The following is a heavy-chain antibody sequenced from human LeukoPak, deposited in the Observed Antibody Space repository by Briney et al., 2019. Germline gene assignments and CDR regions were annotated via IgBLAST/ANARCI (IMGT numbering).Heavy chain of an antibody. D-gene: IGHD5-12*01. J-gene: IGHJ4*02. CDR1: GFTFSSYS. V-gene: IGHV3-48*01. CDR2: ISSSSSTI. Sequence: GGSLRLSCAASGFTFSSYSMNWVRQAPGKGLEGVSYISSSSSTIYYADSVKGRFTISRDNAKNSLYLQMNSLRAEDTAVYYCAREEVATIIDYWGQGTLVTVSS. CDR3: AREEVATIIDY.